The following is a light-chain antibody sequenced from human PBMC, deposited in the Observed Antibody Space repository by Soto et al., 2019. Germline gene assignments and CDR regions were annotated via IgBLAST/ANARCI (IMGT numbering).Light chain of an antibody. CDR3: SSYTNSSTLV. J-gene: IGLJ2*01. CDR2: DVS. V-gene: IGLV2-14*01. CDR1: SSDVGGYNY. Sequence: QSALTQPASVSGSPGQSITISCTGTSSDVGGYNYVSWYQQHTGKAPKLMIYDVSNRPSGVSNRFSGSKSGNTASLPISGLQAEDEADYYCSSYTNSSTLVFGGGTKVTVL.